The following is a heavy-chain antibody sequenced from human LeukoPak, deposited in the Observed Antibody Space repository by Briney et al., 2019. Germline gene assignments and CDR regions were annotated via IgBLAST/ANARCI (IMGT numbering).Heavy chain of an antibody. Sequence: ASVKVSCKASGYTFTSYDINWVRQAPGQGLEWMGWMNPNSGNTGYAQKFQGRVTMTRNTSISTAYMELSSLRSEDTAVYYCARGAIRYFDWLLLPTDYYGMDVWGQGTTVTVSS. J-gene: IGHJ6*02. V-gene: IGHV1-8*01. CDR1: GYTFTSYD. CDR2: MNPNSGNT. D-gene: IGHD3-9*01. CDR3: ARGAIRYFDWLLLPTDYYGMDV.